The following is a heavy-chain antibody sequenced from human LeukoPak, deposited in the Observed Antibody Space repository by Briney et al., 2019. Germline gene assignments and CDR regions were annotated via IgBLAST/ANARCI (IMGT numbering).Heavy chain of an antibody. V-gene: IGHV1-18*01. CDR1: GYTLSSNG. D-gene: IGHD3-10*01. J-gene: IGHJ3*02. Sequence: ASVKVSCKASGYTLSSNGISWVRQAPGQGLEWMGWISAYNGNTNYAQKFQGRVTMTTDTSTSTAYMELRSLRSDDTAVYYCARHKPYGSGSFDTFDIWGQGTMVTVSS. CDR2: ISAYNGNT. CDR3: ARHKPYGSGSFDTFDI.